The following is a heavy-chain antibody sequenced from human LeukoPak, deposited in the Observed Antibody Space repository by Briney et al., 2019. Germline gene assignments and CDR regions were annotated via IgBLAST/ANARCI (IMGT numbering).Heavy chain of an antibody. CDR3: AKDYSGSWYYFDY. Sequence: GGSLRLSCAASGFTFSIYAMTWVRHTPGKGLEWVSTISSGGRTYYADSVKGRFTISRDNSKNTLYLHMNSLRAEDTALYYCAKDYSGSWYYFDYWSQGTLVTVSS. CDR2: ISSGGRT. J-gene: IGHJ4*02. D-gene: IGHD6-13*01. V-gene: IGHV3-23*01. CDR1: GFTFSIYA.